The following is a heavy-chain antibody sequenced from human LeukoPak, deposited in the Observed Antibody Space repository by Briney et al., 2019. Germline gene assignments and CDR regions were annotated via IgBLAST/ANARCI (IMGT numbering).Heavy chain of an antibody. CDR3: ARGGDSSGYYEADAFDI. CDR2: IYYSGST. V-gene: IGHV4-59*01. Sequence: PSETLSLTCTASGGSISSYYWSWIRQPPGKGLEWIGYIYYSGSTNYNPSLKSRVTISVDTSKNQFSLKLSSVTAADTAVYYCARGGDSSGYYEADAFDIWGQGTMVTVSS. D-gene: IGHD3-22*01. CDR1: GGSISSYY. J-gene: IGHJ3*02.